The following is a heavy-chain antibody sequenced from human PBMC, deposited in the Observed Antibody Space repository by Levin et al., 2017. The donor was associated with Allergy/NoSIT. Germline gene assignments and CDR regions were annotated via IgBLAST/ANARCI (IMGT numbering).Heavy chain of an antibody. Sequence: SGGSLRLSCAASGFTFDDYGMSWVRQAPGKGLEWVSGINWNGGSTGYADSVKGRFTISRDNAKNSLYLQMNSLRAEDTALYHCARTGGDDSSGWYSPSFDPWGQGTLVTVSS. CDR2: INWNGGST. D-gene: IGHD6-19*01. V-gene: IGHV3-20*01. CDR1: GFTFDDYG. J-gene: IGHJ5*02. CDR3: ARTGGDDSSGWYSPSFDP.